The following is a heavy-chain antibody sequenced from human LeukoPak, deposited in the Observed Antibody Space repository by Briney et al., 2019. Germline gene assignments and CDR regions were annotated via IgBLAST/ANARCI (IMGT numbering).Heavy chain of an antibody. V-gene: IGHV3-30-3*01. CDR1: GFTFSSYA. CDR2: ISYDGSNK. CDR3: ARDFYDFWSGYYGGGYYYYGMDV. Sequence: GGSLRLSCAASGFTFSSYAMHWVRQAPGKGLEWVAVISYDGSNKYYADSAKGRFTISRDNSKNTLYLQMSSLRAEDTAVYYCARDFYDFWSGYYGGGYYYYGMDVWGQGTTVTVSS. D-gene: IGHD3-3*01. J-gene: IGHJ6*02.